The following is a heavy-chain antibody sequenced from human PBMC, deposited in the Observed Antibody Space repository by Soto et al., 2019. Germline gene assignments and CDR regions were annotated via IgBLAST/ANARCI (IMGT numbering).Heavy chain of an antibody. CDR2: ISYDGSNK. CDR3: EKDAIFGHASFDY. CDR1: GFTFSSYG. J-gene: IGHJ4*02. V-gene: IGHV3-30*18. D-gene: IGHD3-10*02. Sequence: SLRLSCAASGFTFSSYGMHWVRQAPGKGLEWVAVISYDGSNKYYADSVKGRFTISRDNSKNTLYLQMNSLRAEDTAVYYCEKDAIFGHASFDYWGQGTLVTVSS.